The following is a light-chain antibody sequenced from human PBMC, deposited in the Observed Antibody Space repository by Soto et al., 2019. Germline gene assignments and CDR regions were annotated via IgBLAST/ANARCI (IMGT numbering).Light chain of an antibody. CDR2: LEGSGSY. Sequence: QLVLTQSSSASASLGSSVKLTCTLSSGHSSYIIAWHQQQPGKAPRYLMKLEGSGSYNKGSGVPDRFSGSSSGADRYLTISNLQFEDEADYYCETWDGNTHVFGGGTKLTVL. V-gene: IGLV4-60*02. J-gene: IGLJ3*02. CDR3: ETWDGNTHV. CDR1: SGHSSYI.